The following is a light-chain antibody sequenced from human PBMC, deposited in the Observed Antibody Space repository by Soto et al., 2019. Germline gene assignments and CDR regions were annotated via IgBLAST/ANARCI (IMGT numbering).Light chain of an antibody. CDR1: QSVGSF. CDR3: QHRSNWLGT. V-gene: IGKV3-11*01. CDR2: DAY. Sequence: EIVLTQSPATLSLSPGERATLSCRASQSVGSFLAWYQQKSGQTPRLLIYDAYKRAPGIPVRFSGSGSGTAFTLTISSLEPEDFAVYYCQHRSNWLGTFGPGTKVDIK. J-gene: IGKJ3*01.